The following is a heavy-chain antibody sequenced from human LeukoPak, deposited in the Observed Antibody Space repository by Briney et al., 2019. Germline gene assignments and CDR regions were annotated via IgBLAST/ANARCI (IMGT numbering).Heavy chain of an antibody. D-gene: IGHD3-10*01. CDR3: ARDRGPPRPIEGGDAFDI. V-gene: IGHV3-66*01. J-gene: IGHJ3*02. CDR1: GFTVSSNY. Sequence: PGGSLRLSCAASGFTVSSNYMSWVRQAPGKGLEWVSVIYSGGSTYYADSVKGRFTISRDNSKNTLYLQMNSLRTEDTAVYYCARDRGPPRPIEGGDAFDIWGQGTMVTVSS. CDR2: IYSGGST.